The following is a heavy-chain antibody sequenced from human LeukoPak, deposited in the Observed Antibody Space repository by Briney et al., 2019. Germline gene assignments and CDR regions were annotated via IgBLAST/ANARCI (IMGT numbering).Heavy chain of an antibody. V-gene: IGHV3-21*01. CDR3: AREGKRGYSWAFDI. Sequence: SGGSLRLSCAASGFTFSRYWMHWVRQAPGKGLEWVSSISSSSSYIYYADSVKGRFTISRDNAKNSLYLQMNSLRAEDTAVYYCAREGKRGYSWAFDIWGQGTMVTVSS. D-gene: IGHD5-18*01. J-gene: IGHJ3*02. CDR1: GFTFSRYW. CDR2: ISSSSSYI.